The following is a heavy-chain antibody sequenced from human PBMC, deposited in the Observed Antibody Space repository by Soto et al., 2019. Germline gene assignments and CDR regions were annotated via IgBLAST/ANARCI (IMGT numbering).Heavy chain of an antibody. CDR1: GFTFSSYA. CDR3: AKDSPGGGSYSGFWLDP. D-gene: IGHD1-26*01. CDR2: ISGSGGST. Sequence: GGSLRLSCAASGFTFSSYAMSWVRQAPGKGLEWVSAISGSGGSTYYADSVKGRFTISRDNSKNTLYLQMNSLRAEDTAVYYCAKDSPGGGSYSGFWLDPWGQGTLVTVSS. V-gene: IGHV3-23*01. J-gene: IGHJ5*02.